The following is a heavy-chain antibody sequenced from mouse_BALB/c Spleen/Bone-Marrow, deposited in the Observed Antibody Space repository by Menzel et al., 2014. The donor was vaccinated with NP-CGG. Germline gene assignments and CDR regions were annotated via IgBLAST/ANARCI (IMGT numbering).Heavy chain of an antibody. V-gene: IGHV1-31*01. CDR2: IYPYNGVS. CDR1: GYSFTGYY. CDR3: ESRGEYFEG. J-gene: IGHJ1*01. Sequence: EVQLQQSGPELVKPGASVKISCKASGYSFTGYYMHWVKQSHGNGLDWIGYIYPYNGVSSYNQKFKGKATLTVDKSSSTAYMEHRSLKSDGSAAYNCESRGEYFEGWGAGTTVTVSS.